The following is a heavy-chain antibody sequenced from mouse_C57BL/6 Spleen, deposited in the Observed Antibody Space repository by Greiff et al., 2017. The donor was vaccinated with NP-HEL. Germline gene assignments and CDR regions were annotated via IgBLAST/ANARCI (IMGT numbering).Heavy chain of an antibody. Sequence: EVQLVESGPGLVKPSQSLSLTCSVTGYSITSGYYWNWIRQFPGNKLEWMGYISYDGSNNYNPSLKNRISITRDTSKNQFFLKLNSVTTEDTATYYCARALTGTSWFAYWGQGTLVTVSA. CDR1: GYSITSGYY. J-gene: IGHJ3*01. CDR3: ARALTGTSWFAY. D-gene: IGHD4-1*01. CDR2: ISYDGSN. V-gene: IGHV3-6*01.